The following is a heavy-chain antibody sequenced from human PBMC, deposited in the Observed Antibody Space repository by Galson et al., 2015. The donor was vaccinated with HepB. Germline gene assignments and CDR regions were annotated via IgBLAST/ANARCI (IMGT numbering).Heavy chain of an antibody. D-gene: IGHD3-10*01. CDR2: ISYDGSNK. V-gene: IGHV3-30*04. CDR3: ARATVNSSGDFDY. CDR1: GFTFSSYA. Sequence: SLRLSCAASGFTFSSYAMHWVRQAPGKGLEWVAVISYDGSNKYYADSVKGRFTISRDNSKNTLYLQMNSLRAEDTAVYYCARATVNSSGDFDYWGQGTLVTVSS. J-gene: IGHJ4*02.